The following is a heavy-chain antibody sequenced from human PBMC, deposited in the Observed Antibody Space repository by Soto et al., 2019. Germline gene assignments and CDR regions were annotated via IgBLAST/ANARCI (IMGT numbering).Heavy chain of an antibody. J-gene: IGHJ4*02. CDR2: IYYSGST. Sequence: QVQLQESGPGLVKPSETLSLTCTVSGGSISSYYWSWIRQPPGKGLEWIGYIYYSGSTNYNPSLKSRVTISVDTSKNQFSLKLSSVTAAYTAVYYCAIGRGLVFDYWGQGTLVTVSS. CDR1: GGSISSYY. D-gene: IGHD1-26*01. V-gene: IGHV4-59*01. CDR3: AIGRGLVFDY.